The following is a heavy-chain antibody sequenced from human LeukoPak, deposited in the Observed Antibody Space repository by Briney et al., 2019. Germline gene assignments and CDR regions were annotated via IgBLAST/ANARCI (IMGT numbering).Heavy chain of an antibody. CDR1: GGSINSYY. CDR3: ARDESGTRAFDI. V-gene: IGHV4-59*01. D-gene: IGHD1-1*01. Sequence: SQTLSLTCTVSGGSINSYYWSWIRQPPGKGLEWIGYIYYSGSTNYNPSLKSRVTISVDTSKNQYSLKLSSVTGAVTAVYYCARDESGTRAFDIWGEGTIVTDSS. J-gene: IGHJ3*02. CDR2: IYYSGST.